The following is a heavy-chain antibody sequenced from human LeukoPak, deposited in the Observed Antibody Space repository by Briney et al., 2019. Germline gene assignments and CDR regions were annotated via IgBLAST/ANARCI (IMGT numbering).Heavy chain of an antibody. CDR2: ISDDGSDE. V-gene: IGHV3-30*04. CDR3: ARDLSSTSCNRGLCFYFDS. D-gene: IGHD2-2*02. J-gene: IGHJ4*02. Sequence: PGGSLRLSCAASGFIFSTYAMHWVRQAPGQGLEWVAVISDDGSDEYYADSVKGRFTVSRYNSRNTLYLQMNSLRVEDTAVYYCARDLSSTSCNRGLCFYFDSWGQGILATVSS. CDR1: GFIFSTYA.